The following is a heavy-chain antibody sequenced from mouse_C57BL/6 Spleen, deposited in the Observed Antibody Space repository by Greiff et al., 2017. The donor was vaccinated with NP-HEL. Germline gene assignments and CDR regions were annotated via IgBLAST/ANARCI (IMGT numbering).Heavy chain of an antibody. Sequence: QVQLQQPGAELVRPGSSVKLSCKASGYTFTSYWMHWVKQRPIQGLEWIGNIDPSDSETHYNQKFKDKATLTVDKSSSTAYMQLSSLTSEDSAVYYCARSSYYSNYDAMGYWGQGTSVTVSS. CDR1: GYTFTSYW. J-gene: IGHJ4*01. D-gene: IGHD2-5*01. V-gene: IGHV1-52*01. CDR3: ARSSYYSNYDAMGY. CDR2: IDPSDSET.